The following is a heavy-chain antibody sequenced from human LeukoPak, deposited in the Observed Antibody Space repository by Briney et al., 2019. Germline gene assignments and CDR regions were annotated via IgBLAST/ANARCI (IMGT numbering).Heavy chain of an antibody. D-gene: IGHD1-26*01. V-gene: IGHV3-7*01. CDR1: GFTFSGYW. CDR2: IREDGSER. Sequence: PGRSLRLSCVVSGFTFSGYWMTWVRQAPGKGLEWVANIREDGSERNYVDSVKGRFIISRDNSRNSLYLQMNSLRPEDTAVYYCTRDRNARATKEDRYDYWARGTLVTVSS. J-gene: IGHJ4*02. CDR3: TRDRNARATKEDRYDY.